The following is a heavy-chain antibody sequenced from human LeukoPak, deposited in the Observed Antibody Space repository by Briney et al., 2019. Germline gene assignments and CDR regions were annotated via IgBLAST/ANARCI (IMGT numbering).Heavy chain of an antibody. D-gene: IGHD3-10*01. J-gene: IGHJ4*02. Sequence: ASVTVSCKASGYTFTDYYLHWVRQAPRQGLEWMGWISPNNGGTHFGQMFQGRVTVTRDTSISTAYMDLSGLRSDDTAVYYCARELPAGNYLRDPYHFDYWGQGTLVTVSS. CDR3: ARELPAGNYLRDPYHFDY. CDR1: GYTFTDYY. CDR2: ISPNNGGT. V-gene: IGHV1-2*02.